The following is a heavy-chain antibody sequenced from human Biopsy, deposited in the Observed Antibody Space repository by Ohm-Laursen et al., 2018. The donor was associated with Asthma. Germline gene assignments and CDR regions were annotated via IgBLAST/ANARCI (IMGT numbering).Heavy chain of an antibody. Sequence: SLRLSCSASGFTFSIYDIHWVRQAPGKGLEWVAVISYDGGNKFYGDSVKGRFTLSRDNSRNALYLQMNSLRVEDTAIYYCARTHERWTSIQDDALDIWGQGTMVIVSS. V-gene: IGHV3-30*03. CDR2: ISYDGGNK. D-gene: IGHD4-23*01. CDR1: GFTFSIYD. CDR3: ARTHERWTSIQDDALDI. J-gene: IGHJ3*02.